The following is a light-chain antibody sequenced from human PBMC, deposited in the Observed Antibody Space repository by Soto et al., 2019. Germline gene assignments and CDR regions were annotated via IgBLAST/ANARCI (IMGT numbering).Light chain of an antibody. CDR3: HQYDNAPQT. CDR1: QSVSNNY. Sequence: EIVLTQSPGTLSLTPGERATLSCRASQSVSNNYLAWYQQKPGQAPRLLIYGASSRATGIPDRFSGSGSGTDFSLTISRLEPEDFAVYYCHQYDNAPQTYGQGTKVDI. V-gene: IGKV3-20*01. CDR2: GAS. J-gene: IGKJ2*01.